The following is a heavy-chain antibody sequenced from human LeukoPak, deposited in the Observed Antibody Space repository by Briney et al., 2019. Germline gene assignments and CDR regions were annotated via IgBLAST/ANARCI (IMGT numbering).Heavy chain of an antibody. D-gene: IGHD6-6*01. J-gene: IGHJ4*02. V-gene: IGHV3-9*01. Sequence: PGGSLRLSCAASGFTFDDYAMHWVRQAPGKGLEWVSGISWNSGSIGCADSVKGRFTISRDNAKNSLYLQMNSLRAEDTALYYCAKGYSGSSQGSKVGYFDYWGQGTLVTVSS. CDR2: ISWNSGSI. CDR1: GFTFDDYA. CDR3: AKGYSGSSQGSKVGYFDY.